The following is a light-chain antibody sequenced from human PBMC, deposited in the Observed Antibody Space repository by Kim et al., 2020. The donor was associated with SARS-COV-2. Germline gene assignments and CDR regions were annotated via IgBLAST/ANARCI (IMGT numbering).Light chain of an antibody. CDR1: QVISSY. Sequence: SESTGDGVTVTCRASQVISSYLAWYQKKPGKAPKLLIYAASTLQSGVPSRFSGSGSGTDFTLTISCLQSEDFATYYCQQYYSYPLFGQGTKVDIK. CDR2: AAS. CDR3: QQYYSYPL. J-gene: IGKJ1*01. V-gene: IGKV1-8*01.